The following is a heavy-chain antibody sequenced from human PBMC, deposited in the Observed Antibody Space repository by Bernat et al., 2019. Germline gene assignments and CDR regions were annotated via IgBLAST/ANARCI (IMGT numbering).Heavy chain of an antibody. CDR3: ARSLYGEYTGGHYFDY. Sequence: QVQLVQSGAEVKKPGASVKVSCKASGYTFTSYGISWVRQAPGQGLEWMGWISAYNGNTNYAQKLQGRVIMTTDTSTSTAYMELKSLRSDDTAVYYCARSLYGEYTGGHYFDYWGQGTLVTVSS. CDR2: ISAYNGNT. CDR1: GYTFTSYG. J-gene: IGHJ4*02. V-gene: IGHV1-18*01. D-gene: IGHD4-17*01.